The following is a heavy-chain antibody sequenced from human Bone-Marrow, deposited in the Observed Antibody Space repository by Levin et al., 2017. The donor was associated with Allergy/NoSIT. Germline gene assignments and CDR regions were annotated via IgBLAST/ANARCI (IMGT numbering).Heavy chain of an antibody. CDR3: AKEMTRVIPVFDD. Sequence: GGSLRLSCAASGFTFNSYAMSWVRQAPGKGLEWVSAITDSGRTYYADSVKGRFTVSRDNSKNTLYLQMNSLRADDTAVYYCAKEMTRVIPVFDDWGQGTRVTVSS. D-gene: IGHD4-17*01. J-gene: IGHJ4*02. CDR1: GFTFNSYA. CDR2: ITDSGRT. V-gene: IGHV3-23*01.